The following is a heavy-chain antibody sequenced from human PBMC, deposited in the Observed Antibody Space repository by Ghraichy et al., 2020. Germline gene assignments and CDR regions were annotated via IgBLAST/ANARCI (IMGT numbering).Heavy chain of an antibody. CDR1: GGSFSGYY. Sequence: SETLSLTCAVYGGSFSGYYWSWIRQPPGKGLEWIGEINHSGSTNYNPSLKSRVTISVDTSKNQFSLKLSSVTAADTAVYYCARGSPITGIADKSPFDYWGQGTLVTVSS. D-gene: IGHD6-13*01. V-gene: IGHV4-34*01. CDR3: ARGSPITGIADKSPFDY. CDR2: INHSGST. J-gene: IGHJ4*02.